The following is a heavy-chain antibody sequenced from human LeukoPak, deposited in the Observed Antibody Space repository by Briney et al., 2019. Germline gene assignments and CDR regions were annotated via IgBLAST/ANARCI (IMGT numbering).Heavy chain of an antibody. CDR3: ARVGYGVRDFDY. J-gene: IGHJ4*02. CDR2: IHYSGST. CDR1: GGSISSGAYY. D-gene: IGHD5-18*01. V-gene: IGHV4-31*03. Sequence: SQTLSLTCTVSGGSISSGAYYWSWIRQHPGKGLEWIGYIHYSGSTYYNPSLKSRVTISVDKSKNQFSLKLSSVTAADTAVYYCARVGYGVRDFDYWGQGTLVTVSS.